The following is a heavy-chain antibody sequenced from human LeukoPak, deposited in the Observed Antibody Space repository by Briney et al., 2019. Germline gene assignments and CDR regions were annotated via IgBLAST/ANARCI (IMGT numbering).Heavy chain of an antibody. CDR3: ARDEQWLGYFDY. CDR1: GFTFSSYS. V-gene: IGHV3-21*01. Sequence: GGSLRLSCAASGFTFSSYSMNWVRQAPGKGLEWVSSITSSSSYIYYADSVKGRFTISRDNAKNSLYLQMNSLRAEDSAVYYCARDEQWLGYFDYWGQGTLVTVSS. J-gene: IGHJ4*02. D-gene: IGHD6-19*01. CDR2: ITSSSSYI.